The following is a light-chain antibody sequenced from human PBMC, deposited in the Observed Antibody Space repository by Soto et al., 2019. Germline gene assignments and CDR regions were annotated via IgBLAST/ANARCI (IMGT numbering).Light chain of an antibody. Sequence: EIVMTQSPGTLSLSPGERATLSCRASQSVSSNFLAWYQQRPGQAPRLLMDGASSRAAGIPDRFSGSGSGTDFTLTISSLEPEDFAVYYCQQRSSWPLTFGGGTRVE. J-gene: IGKJ4*01. CDR3: QQRSSWPLT. V-gene: IGKV3D-20*02. CDR2: GAS. CDR1: QSVSSNF.